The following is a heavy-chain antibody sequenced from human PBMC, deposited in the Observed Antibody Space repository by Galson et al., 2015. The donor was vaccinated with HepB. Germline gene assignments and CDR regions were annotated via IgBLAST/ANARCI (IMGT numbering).Heavy chain of an antibody. CDR1: GFTFSSYG. D-gene: IGHD5-12*01. CDR3: AKGQSGYDPGQYYFDY. V-gene: IGHV3-30*18. CDR2: ISYDGSNK. J-gene: IGHJ4*02. Sequence: SLRLSCAASGFTFSSYGMHWVRQAPGKGLEWVAVISYDGSNKYYADSVKGRFTISRDNSKNTLYLQMNSLRAEDTAVYYCAKGQSGYDPGQYYFDYWGQGTLVTVSS.